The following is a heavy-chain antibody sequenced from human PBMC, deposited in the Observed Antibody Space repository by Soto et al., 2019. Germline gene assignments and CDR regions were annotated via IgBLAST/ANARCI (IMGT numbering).Heavy chain of an antibody. CDR2: IYYSRST. CDR3: ARRNYDFWSGYYTDNWFDP. V-gene: IGHV4-39*01. J-gene: IGHJ5*02. D-gene: IGHD3-3*01. Sequence: SETLSLKCSVAGDSLSRIIYYLGRIRPPPGEGLEWVGSIYYSRSTYYNPSLKSRVTISVDTSKNQFSLKLSSVTAADTAVYYCARRNYDFWSGYYTDNWFDPWGQGTLVTVSS. CDR1: GDSLSRIIYY.